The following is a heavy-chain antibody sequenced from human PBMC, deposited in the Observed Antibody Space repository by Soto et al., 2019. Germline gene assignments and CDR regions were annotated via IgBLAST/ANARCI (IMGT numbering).Heavy chain of an antibody. D-gene: IGHD6-13*01. V-gene: IGHV3-23*01. Sequence: GGSLRLSCAASGFTFSSYAMSWVRQAPGKGLEWVSAISGSGGSTYYADSVKGRLTISRDNSKNTLYLQMNSLRAEDTAVYYCAKDKEGYSSSWKVGGGSLAWGQGTLVTVSS. CDR2: ISGSGGST. CDR3: AKDKEGYSSSWKVGGGSLA. CDR1: GFTFSSYA. J-gene: IGHJ5*02.